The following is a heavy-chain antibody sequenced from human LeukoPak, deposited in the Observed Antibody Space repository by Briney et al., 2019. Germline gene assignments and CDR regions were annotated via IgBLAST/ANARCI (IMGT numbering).Heavy chain of an antibody. V-gene: IGHV4-31*03. CDR1: GGSVSSGGYY. D-gene: IGHD2-2*01. CDR2: IYYSGSA. J-gene: IGHJ4*02. CDR3: ATVPAAIRAVDY. Sequence: PSQTLSLTCTVSGGSVSSGGYYWTWIRQHPGKGLEWIGYIYYSGSAYYNPSLRSRVIISVATSKNQFSLNLTSVTAADTAVYYCATVPAAIRAVDYWGQGTLVTVSS.